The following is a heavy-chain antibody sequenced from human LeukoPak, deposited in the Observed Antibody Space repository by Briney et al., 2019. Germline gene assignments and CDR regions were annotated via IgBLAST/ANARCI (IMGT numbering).Heavy chain of an antibody. V-gene: IGHV1-69*06. Sequence: GASVKVSCKASGYTFTGYYMHWVRQAPGQGLEWMGGIIPIFGTANYAQKFQGRVTITADKSTSTAYMELSSLRSEDTAVYYCASWYGGNSSLDYWGQGTLVTVSS. CDR1: GYTFTGYY. CDR3: ASWYGGNSSLDY. D-gene: IGHD4-23*01. CDR2: IIPIFGTA. J-gene: IGHJ4*02.